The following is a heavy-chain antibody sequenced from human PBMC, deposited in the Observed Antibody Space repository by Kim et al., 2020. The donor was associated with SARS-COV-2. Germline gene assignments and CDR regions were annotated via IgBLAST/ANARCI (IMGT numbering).Heavy chain of an antibody. CDR3: ANRPPLYIYGEYNWFDP. Sequence: VKGRFNISRDNSKNKLYLQMNSLRAEDTAVYYCANRPPLYIYGEYNWFDPWGQGTLVTVSS. V-gene: IGHV3-23*01. J-gene: IGHJ5*02. D-gene: IGHD5-18*01.